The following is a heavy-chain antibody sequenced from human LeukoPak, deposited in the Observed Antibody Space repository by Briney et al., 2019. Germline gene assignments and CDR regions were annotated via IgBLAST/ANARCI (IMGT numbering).Heavy chain of an antibody. V-gene: IGHV1-18*01. CDR3: ARDDDIRLFDY. CDR2: ISAYNGNT. D-gene: IGHD3-22*01. J-gene: IGHJ4*02. Sequence: ASVKVSCKASGGTFISYAISWVRQAPGQGLEWMGWISAYNGNTNYAQKLQGRVTMTTDTSTSTAYMELRSLRSDDTAVYYCARDDDIRLFDYWGQGTLVTVSS. CDR1: GGTFISYA.